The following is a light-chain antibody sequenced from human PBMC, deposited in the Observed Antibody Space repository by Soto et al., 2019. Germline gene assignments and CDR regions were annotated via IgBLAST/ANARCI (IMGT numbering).Light chain of an antibody. Sequence: IGLTKAQATLYFATGVRATLSCLALQRVSSYLAGYQQNPGQEPRLHLYDASNRATGIPARYSGSGSGTDFTLTIISLEPEEFAVYYFQQRSNWQYTFGQGNKLEIK. CDR1: QRVSSY. CDR3: QQRSNWQYT. J-gene: IGKJ2*01. V-gene: IGKV3-11*01. CDR2: DAS.